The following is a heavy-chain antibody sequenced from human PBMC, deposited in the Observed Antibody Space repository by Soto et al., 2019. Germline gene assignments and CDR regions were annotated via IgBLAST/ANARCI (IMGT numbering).Heavy chain of an antibody. CDR3: AAASIVRGQGEYEMDV. V-gene: IGHV1-24*01. CDR1: GYTLTELS. D-gene: IGHD3-10*01. J-gene: IGHJ6*04. Sequence: ASVKVSCKVSGYTLTELSIHWVRQAPGKGLEWMGGFDPEDGETIYAQKLQGRVTMTEDTSTGTAYMALSSLRSECTAVHDSAAASIVRGQGEYEMDVWGKGTTVTGAS. CDR2: FDPEDGET.